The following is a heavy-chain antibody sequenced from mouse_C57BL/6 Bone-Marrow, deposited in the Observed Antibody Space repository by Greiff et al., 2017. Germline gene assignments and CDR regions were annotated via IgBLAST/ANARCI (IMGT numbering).Heavy chain of an antibody. CDR1: GYTFTSYW. Sequence: VQLQQSGAELVMPGASVKLSCKASGYTFTSYWMHWVKQRPGQGLEWIGEIDPSDSYTNYNQKFKGKSTLTVDKSSSTAYMQLSSLTSEDSAVYYCARRGGSTVVAHFDVWGTGTTVTVSS. CDR2: IDPSDSYT. CDR3: ARRGGSTVVAHFDV. J-gene: IGHJ1*03. V-gene: IGHV1-69*01. D-gene: IGHD1-1*01.